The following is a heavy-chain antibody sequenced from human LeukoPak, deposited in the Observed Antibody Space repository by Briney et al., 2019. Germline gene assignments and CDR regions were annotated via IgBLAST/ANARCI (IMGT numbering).Heavy chain of an antibody. Sequence: PGGSLRLSCEGSGFTFSTFSLNWVRQAPGKGLEWVASISHSSTFLDYADSLKGRFTISRDNTQNSVYLEMNSLRDEDTAAYFCARGGDGHNSYLDFWGQGTLVTVSS. D-gene: IGHD1-1*01. CDR3: ARGGDGHNSYLDF. CDR2: ISHSSTFL. J-gene: IGHJ4*02. V-gene: IGHV3-21*06. CDR1: GFTFSTFS.